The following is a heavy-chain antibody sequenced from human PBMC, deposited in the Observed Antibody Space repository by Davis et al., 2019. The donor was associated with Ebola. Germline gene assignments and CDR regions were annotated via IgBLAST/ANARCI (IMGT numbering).Heavy chain of an antibody. J-gene: IGHJ4*02. CDR3: AKDREGSGSYYWYYFDY. D-gene: IGHD3-10*01. CDR1: GFTFSSYA. Sequence: GGSLRLSCTASGFTFSSYAMNWVRQAPGKGLEWVSAISGSGGSTYYADSVKGRFTISRDNSKNTLYLQMNSLRAEDTAVYYCAKDREGSGSYYWYYFDYWGQGTLVTVSS. CDR2: ISGSGGST. V-gene: IGHV3-23*01.